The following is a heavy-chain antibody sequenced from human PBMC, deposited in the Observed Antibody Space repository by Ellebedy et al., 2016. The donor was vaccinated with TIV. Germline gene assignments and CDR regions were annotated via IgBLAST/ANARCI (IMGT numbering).Heavy chain of an antibody. CDR3: ARGDGGLDS. J-gene: IGHJ4*02. CDR1: GFTFSSYW. V-gene: IGHV3-74*01. D-gene: IGHD2-15*01. Sequence: GESLKISCAGSGFTFSSYWMHWVRQAPGKGLVWISHISNDGSITTYADSVKGRFTISRDNAKNTVYLQMNSLRAEDTAVYYCARGDGGLDSWGQGTLVTVSS. CDR2: ISNDGSIT.